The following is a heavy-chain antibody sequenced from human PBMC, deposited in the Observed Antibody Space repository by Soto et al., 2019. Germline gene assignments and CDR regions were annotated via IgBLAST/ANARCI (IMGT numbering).Heavy chain of an antibody. CDR3: ARDTSRGEYDY. D-gene: IGHD3-10*01. J-gene: IGHJ4*02. Sequence: QVQLVQSGAEVKKPGASVKVSCKASGYTFTSYGISWVRQAPGQGLEWMGWINVYNGNTNDAQKLQGRVTMTTDTSTSTVYLDLRSRRSDDTAVYFCARDTSRGEYDYWGQGTLVTVSS. CDR2: INVYNGNT. V-gene: IGHV1-18*01. CDR1: GYTFTSYG.